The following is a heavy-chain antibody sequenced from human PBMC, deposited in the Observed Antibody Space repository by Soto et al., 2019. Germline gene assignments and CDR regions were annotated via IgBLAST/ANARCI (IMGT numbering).Heavy chain of an antibody. V-gene: IGHV3-48*03. CDR1: GFTFSSYE. J-gene: IGHJ4*02. CDR3: ARGGDIVVVAHSWTGDFDY. D-gene: IGHD2-15*01. Sequence: GGSLRLSCAASGFTFSSYEMNWVRQAPGKGLEWVSYISSSGSTIYYADSVKGRFTISRDNAKNSLYLQMNSLRAEDRAVYYCARGGDIVVVAHSWTGDFDYWGQGTLVTVSS. CDR2: ISSSGSTI.